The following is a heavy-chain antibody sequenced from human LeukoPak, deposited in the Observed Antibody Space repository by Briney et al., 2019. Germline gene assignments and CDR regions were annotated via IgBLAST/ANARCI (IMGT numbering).Heavy chain of an antibody. D-gene: IGHD3-3*01. CDR1: GFTFSSYG. CDR2: IWYDGSNK. Sequence: GGSLRLSCAASGFTFSSYGMHWVRQAPGKGLEWVAVIWYDGSNKYYADSVKGRFTISRDNSKNTLYLQMNSLRAEDTAVYYCARYKERSGYYYYYYGMDVWGQGTTVTVSS. CDR3: ARYKERSGYYYYYYGMDV. J-gene: IGHJ6*02. V-gene: IGHV3-33*01.